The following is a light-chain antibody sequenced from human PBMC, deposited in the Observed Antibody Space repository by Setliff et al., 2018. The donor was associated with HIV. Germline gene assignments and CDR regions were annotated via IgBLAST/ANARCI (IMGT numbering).Light chain of an antibody. CDR1: SNDVGSYNY. V-gene: IGLV2-14*03. J-gene: IGLJ1*01. Sequence: QSVLTQPASVSGAPGQSITISCTGASNDVGSYNYVSWYQQHPGKAPKLMIYDVTNRPSGVSDRFSGSKSGNTASLTISGLQAEDEADYYCSSYAGSNNVFGTGTKVTVL. CDR3: SSYAGSNNV. CDR2: DVT.